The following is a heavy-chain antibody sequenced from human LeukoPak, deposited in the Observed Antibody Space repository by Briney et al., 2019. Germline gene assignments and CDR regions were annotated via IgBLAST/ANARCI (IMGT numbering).Heavy chain of an antibody. Sequence: PGGSLRLSCAASGFTFSDYYMSWIRQAPGKGLEWVSYISSSGSTIYYADSVKGRFIISRDNAKNSLYLQMNSLRVEDTAVYYCARARSYFEWYPPSDHWGQGTLVTVSS. V-gene: IGHV3-11*04. J-gene: IGHJ5*02. CDR3: ARARSYFEWYPPSDH. D-gene: IGHD3-9*01. CDR2: ISSSGSTI. CDR1: GFTFSDYY.